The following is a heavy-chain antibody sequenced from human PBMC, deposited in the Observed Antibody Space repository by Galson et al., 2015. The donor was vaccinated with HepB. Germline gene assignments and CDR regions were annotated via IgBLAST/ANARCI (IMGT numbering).Heavy chain of an antibody. CDR3: ARQYDTSGYYAY. D-gene: IGHD3-22*01. J-gene: IGHJ4*02. CDR1: GGTFSSHT. CDR2: IIPMFGSG. Sequence: VKVSCKASGGTFSSHTVSWVRQAPGQGPEWMGGIIPMFGSGTYAQKFRGRVSITADESKSTIYMELSSLRSEDTAVYYCARQYDTSGYYAYWGQGTLVTVSS. V-gene: IGHV1-69*01.